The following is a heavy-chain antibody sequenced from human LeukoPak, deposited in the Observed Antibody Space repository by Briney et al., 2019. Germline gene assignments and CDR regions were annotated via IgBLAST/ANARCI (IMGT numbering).Heavy chain of an antibody. CDR3: ARWSYVSGSWVLDY. CDR1: GFTFSSYW. CDR2: IKQDGSEK. V-gene: IGHV3-7*05. J-gene: IGHJ4*02. Sequence: PGGSLRLSCAASGFTFSSYWMTWVRQAPGKGLECGGNIKQDGSEKYFVDSVKGRFTISRDNGKNSLYLQMNSLRAEDTAVYYCARWSYVSGSWVLDYWGQGTLVTVSS. D-gene: IGHD3-10*01.